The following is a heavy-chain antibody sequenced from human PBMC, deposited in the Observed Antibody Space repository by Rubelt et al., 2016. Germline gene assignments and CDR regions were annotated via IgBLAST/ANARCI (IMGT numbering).Heavy chain of an antibody. J-gene: IGHJ3*02. D-gene: IGHD3-9*01. CDR3: ARIGGSTIPLSAFDI. V-gene: IGHV4-34*01. CDR2: VNHSGTT. Sequence: QVQLQEWGAGLLKPSETLSLTCAVYGGSFSGPYWNWIRQPPGKGLEWVGEVNHSGTTSSNPSLKSRVTISPDTSKNHFSLKRNAVTAADTAVYYCARIGGSTIPLSAFDIWGQGTMVTVSS. CDR1: GGSFSGPY.